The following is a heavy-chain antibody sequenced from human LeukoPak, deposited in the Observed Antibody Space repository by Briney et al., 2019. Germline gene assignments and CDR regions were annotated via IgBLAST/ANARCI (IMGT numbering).Heavy chain of an antibody. D-gene: IGHD4-17*01. Sequence: ASVKVSCKASGYTFTGYYMRWVRQAPGQGLEWMGWINPNSGGTNYAQKFQGRVTITADESTSTAYMELSSLRSEDTAVYYCARYDYGDYELDVWGKGTTVTISS. CDR3: ARYDYGDYELDV. CDR1: GYTFTGYY. J-gene: IGHJ6*04. CDR2: INPNSGGT. V-gene: IGHV1-2*02.